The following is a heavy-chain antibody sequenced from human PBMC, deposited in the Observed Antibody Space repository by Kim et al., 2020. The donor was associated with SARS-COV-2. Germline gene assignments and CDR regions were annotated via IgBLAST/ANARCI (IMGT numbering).Heavy chain of an antibody. Sequence: SVKVSCKASGGTFSSYSISWVRQAPGQGLEWMGRIIPILGIAKNAQKFQGRVTITADTSTSTAYMDLSSLRSEDTAVYYRATGGATPYNWFDPWGQGTLVTVSS. V-gene: IGHV1-69*02. J-gene: IGHJ5*02. D-gene: IGHD1-26*01. CDR2: IIPILGIA. CDR1: GGTFSSYS. CDR3: ATGGATPYNWFDP.